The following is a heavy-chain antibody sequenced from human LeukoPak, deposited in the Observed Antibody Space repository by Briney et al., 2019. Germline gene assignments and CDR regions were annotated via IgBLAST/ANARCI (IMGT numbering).Heavy chain of an antibody. CDR1: GYTFTGYY. CDR2: INPNSGGT. D-gene: IGHD1-26*01. V-gene: IGHV1-2*02. CDR3: ARVPVGATFTY. Sequence: ASVKVSCKASGYTFTGYYMHWLRQAPGQGLEWMGWINPNSGGTNYAQKFQGRVTMTRDTSINTAYMELSRLRSDDTAVYYCARVPVGATFTYWGQGTLVTVSS. J-gene: IGHJ4*02.